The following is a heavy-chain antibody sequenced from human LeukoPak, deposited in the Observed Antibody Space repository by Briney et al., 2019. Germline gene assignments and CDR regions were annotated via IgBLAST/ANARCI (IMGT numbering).Heavy chain of an antibody. CDR1: GYTFTSYD. Sequence: ASVNVSFKASGYTFTSYDINWVRQATGQGLEWMGWMNPNSGNTGYAQKFQGRVTITRNTSISTAYMELSSLRSEDTAVYYCATDSGGNDAFDIWGQGTMVTVSS. CDR3: ATDSGGNDAFDI. CDR2: MNPNSGNT. D-gene: IGHD1-1*01. J-gene: IGHJ3*02. V-gene: IGHV1-8*03.